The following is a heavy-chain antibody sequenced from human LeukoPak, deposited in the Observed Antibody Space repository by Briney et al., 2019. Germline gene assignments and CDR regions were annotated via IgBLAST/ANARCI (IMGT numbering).Heavy chain of an antibody. CDR2: IYTSGST. D-gene: IGHD4-17*01. J-gene: IGHJ3*02. Sequence: SETLSLTCTVSGGSISSGSYYWSWIRQPAGKGLEWIGRIYTSGSTNYNPSLKSRVTISVDTSKNQFSLKLSSVTAADTAVYYCARGRGDYIDAFDIWGQGTMVTVSS. CDR1: GGSISSGSYY. CDR3: ARGRGDYIDAFDI. V-gene: IGHV4-61*02.